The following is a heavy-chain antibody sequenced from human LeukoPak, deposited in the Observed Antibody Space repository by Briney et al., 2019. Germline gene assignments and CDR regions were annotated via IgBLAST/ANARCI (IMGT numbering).Heavy chain of an antibody. V-gene: IGHV4-61*01. Sequence: SETLSLTCTVSGGSVSSGSYYWSWIRQPPGTGLEWIGYIYYSGSTIYNPSLKSRVTISVDTSKNQFSLKLSSVTAADTAVYFCARETGAPTRAMDVWGQGTTVTVSS. CDR2: IYYSGST. D-gene: IGHD3-10*01. CDR3: ARETGAPTRAMDV. CDR1: GGSVSSGSYY. J-gene: IGHJ6*02.